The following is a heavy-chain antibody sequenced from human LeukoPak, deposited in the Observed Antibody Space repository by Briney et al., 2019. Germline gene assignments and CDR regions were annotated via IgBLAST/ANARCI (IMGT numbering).Heavy chain of an antibody. V-gene: IGHV4-34*01. CDR2: INHSGST. D-gene: IGHD2-21*02. Sequence: SETLSLTCAVYGGSFSGYYWSWIRQPPGKGLEWLGEINHSGSTNYNPSLKSRVTISVDTSKNQFSLKLSSVTAADTAVYYCARGLSAIVHWGQGTLVTVSS. CDR3: ARGLSAIVH. J-gene: IGHJ4*02. CDR1: GGSFSGYY.